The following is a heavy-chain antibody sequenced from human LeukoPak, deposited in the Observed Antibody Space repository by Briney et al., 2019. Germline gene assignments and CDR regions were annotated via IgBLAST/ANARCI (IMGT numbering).Heavy chain of an antibody. Sequence: TTSETLSLTCTVSGDSIRSSSYYWGWTRQPPGKGLEWIGYIYYSGSTNYNPSLNSRVTISVDTSKNQFSLKVNSVTAADTAVYYCARDGYDFSFDPWGQGTLVTVSS. V-gene: IGHV4-61*01. D-gene: IGHD3-3*01. CDR1: GDSIRSSSYY. CDR2: IYYSGST. J-gene: IGHJ5*02. CDR3: ARDGYDFSFDP.